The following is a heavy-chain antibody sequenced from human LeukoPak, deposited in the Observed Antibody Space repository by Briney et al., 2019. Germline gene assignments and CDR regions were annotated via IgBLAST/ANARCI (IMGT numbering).Heavy chain of an antibody. D-gene: IGHD6-19*01. CDR2: IRSKAYGGTT. CDR1: GITFCDYA. Sequence: GRSLRLSCTASGITFCDYAMSWVRQAPGKGLEWVGFIRSKAYGGTTEYAASVKGRFTISRDDSKSIAYLQMNSLKTEDTAVYYCTRFTGYNSGWHWFYFDSWGQGTLVTVSS. V-gene: IGHV3-49*04. CDR3: TRFTGYNSGWHWFYFDS. J-gene: IGHJ4*02.